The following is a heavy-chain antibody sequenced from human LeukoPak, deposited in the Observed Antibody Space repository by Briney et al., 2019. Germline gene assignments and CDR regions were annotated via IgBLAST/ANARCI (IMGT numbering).Heavy chain of an antibody. D-gene: IGHD6-19*01. Sequence: SQTLSLTCAVSGGSISCGGYSWSWIRQPPGKGLEWTGYIYYSGSTNYNPSLKSRVTISVDTSKNQFSLKLSSVAAADTAIYYCARAVSGRFDYWGQGTLVTVSS. CDR2: IYYSGST. CDR1: GGSISCGGYS. CDR3: ARAVSGRFDY. J-gene: IGHJ4*02. V-gene: IGHV4-30-4*07.